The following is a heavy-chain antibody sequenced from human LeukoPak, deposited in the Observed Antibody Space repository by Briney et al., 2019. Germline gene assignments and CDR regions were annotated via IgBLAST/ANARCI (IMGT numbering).Heavy chain of an antibody. V-gene: IGHV1-2*02. J-gene: IGHJ4*02. CDR1: GYTFTGYY. Sequence: ASVKVSCKASGYTFTGYYMHWVRQAPGQGLEWMGWINPNSGGTNYAQKFQGRVTMTRDTSISTAYMELSRLRSDDTAVYYCARGPQPGSSGYYSYFDYWGQGTLVTVSS. CDR2: INPNSGGT. CDR3: ARGPQPGSSGYYSYFDY. D-gene: IGHD3-22*01.